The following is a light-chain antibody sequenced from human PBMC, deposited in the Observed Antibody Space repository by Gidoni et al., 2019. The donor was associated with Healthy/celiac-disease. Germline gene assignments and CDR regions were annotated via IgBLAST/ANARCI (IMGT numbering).Light chain of an antibody. Sequence: EIVITHSPATLSVSPGERAILSSRASQSVSSNLDWYQQKPGQAPRLLIYGASTRATGIPARFSGSGSGTEFTITISSLQYEDFAVDYCQQYNNWTPWTFGQGTKVEIK. CDR3: QQYNNWTPWT. J-gene: IGKJ1*01. CDR2: GAS. CDR1: QSVSSN. V-gene: IGKV3-15*01.